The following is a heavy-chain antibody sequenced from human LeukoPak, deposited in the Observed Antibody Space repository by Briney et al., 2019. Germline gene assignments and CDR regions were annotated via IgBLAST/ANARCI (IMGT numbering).Heavy chain of an antibody. Sequence: GGSLRLSCAASGFTFSSYSMNWVRQAPGKGLEWVSYISSSSSTIYYADSVKGRFTISRDNAKNSLYLQLNSLRAEDPALYYCARDAHGSGSYYSYYYYYGMDVWGQGTTVTVSS. CDR2: ISSSSSTI. CDR1: GFTFSSYS. CDR3: ARDAHGSGSYYSYYYYYGMDV. D-gene: IGHD3-10*01. V-gene: IGHV3-48*01. J-gene: IGHJ6*02.